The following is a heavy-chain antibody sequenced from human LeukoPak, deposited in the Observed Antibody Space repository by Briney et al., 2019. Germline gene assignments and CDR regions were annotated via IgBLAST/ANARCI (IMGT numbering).Heavy chain of an antibody. Sequence: PGGSLRLSCAASGFTFSSYAMHWVRQAPGKGLEWVAVISYDGSNKYYADFVKGRFTISRDNSKNTLYLQMNSLRAEDTAVYYCARDYMVRGVIGYYFDYWGQGTLVTVSS. CDR3: ARDYMVRGVIGYYFDY. CDR2: ISYDGSNK. D-gene: IGHD3-10*01. CDR1: GFTFSSYA. V-gene: IGHV3-30*04. J-gene: IGHJ4*02.